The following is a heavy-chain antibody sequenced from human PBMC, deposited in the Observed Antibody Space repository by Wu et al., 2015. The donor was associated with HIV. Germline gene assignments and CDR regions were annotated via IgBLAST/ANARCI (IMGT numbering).Heavy chain of an antibody. J-gene: IGHJ5*02. Sequence: QVQLVQSAAEVKKPGASVKVSCKASGYTFTGYYMHWVRQAPGQGLEWMGWINPNSGGTNYAQKFQGRVTMTRDTSISTAYMELSRLRSDDTAVYYCARVLTSGWYGASNWFDPWGQGTLVTVSS. CDR2: INPNSGGT. CDR3: ARVLTSGWYGASNWFDP. CDR1: GYTFTGYY. D-gene: IGHD6-19*01. V-gene: IGHV1-2*02.